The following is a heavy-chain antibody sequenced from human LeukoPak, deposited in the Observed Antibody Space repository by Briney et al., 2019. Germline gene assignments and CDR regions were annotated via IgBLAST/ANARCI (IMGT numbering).Heavy chain of an antibody. J-gene: IGHJ4*02. CDR1: GFTFSSYW. CDR3: ARDRFSGYLLYYFDY. D-gene: IGHD3-22*01. V-gene: IGHV3-7*01. CDR2: IKQDGSEK. Sequence: PGGSLRLSCAASGFTFSSYWMGWVRQAPGKGLEWVANIKQDGSEKYYVDSVKGRFTISRDNAKNSLYLQMNSLRAEDTAVYYCARDRFSGYLLYYFDYWGQGTLVTVSS.